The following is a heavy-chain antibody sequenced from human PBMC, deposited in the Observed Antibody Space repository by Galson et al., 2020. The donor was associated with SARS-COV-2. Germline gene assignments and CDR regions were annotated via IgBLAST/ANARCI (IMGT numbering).Heavy chain of an antibody. CDR1: GGSFSGYY. CDR3: ARDSSAAAGFDY. CDR2: INHSGST. D-gene: IGHD6-13*01. V-gene: IGHV4-34*01. J-gene: IGHJ4*02. Sequence: SETLSLTCAVYGGSFSGYYWSWIRQPPGKGLEWIGEINHSGSTNYNPSLKSRVNISVDTSKNQFSLKLSSVTAADTAVYYCARDSSAAAGFDYWGQGTLVTVSS.